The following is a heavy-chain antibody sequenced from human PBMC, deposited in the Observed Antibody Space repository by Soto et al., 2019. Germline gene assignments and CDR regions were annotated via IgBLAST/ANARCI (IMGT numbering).Heavy chain of an antibody. V-gene: IGHV4-31*03. CDR3: ARAPYSSGWYDGYFDY. CDR1: GGSISSGGYY. Sequence: SETLSLTCTVSGGSISSGGYYWSWIRQHPGKGLEWIGYIYYSGSTYYNPSLKSRVTISVDTSKNQFSLKLSSVTAADTAVYYCARAPYSSGWYDGYFDYWGQGTLVTVSS. J-gene: IGHJ4*02. CDR2: IYYSGST. D-gene: IGHD6-19*01.